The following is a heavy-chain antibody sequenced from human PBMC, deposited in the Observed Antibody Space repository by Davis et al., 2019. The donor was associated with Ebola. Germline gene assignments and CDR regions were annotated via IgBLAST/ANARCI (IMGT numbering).Heavy chain of an antibody. D-gene: IGHD6-19*01. CDR3: ARGTGRSGWYLGWFDS. CDR2: IDPSDSYT. Sequence: GESLKISCQGSGYSFTYNWISWMRQMPGKGLEWMGRIDPSDSYTNYSPSFQGHVTISVDRSINTAYLQWSSLKASDTATYYCARGTGRSGWYLGWFDSWGQGTLVTVSS. CDR1: GYSFTYNW. V-gene: IGHV5-10-1*01. J-gene: IGHJ5*01.